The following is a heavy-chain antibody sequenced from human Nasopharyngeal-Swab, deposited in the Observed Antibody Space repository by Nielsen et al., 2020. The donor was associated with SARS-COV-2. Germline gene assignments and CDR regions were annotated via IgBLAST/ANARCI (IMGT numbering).Heavy chain of an antibody. D-gene: IGHD2-21*01. CDR1: GGSISSYY. J-gene: IGHJ4*02. CDR3: AREFGDTFDY. V-gene: IGHV4-59*01. CDR2: LYPSGST. Sequence: SETLSLTCTVSGGSISSYYWSWIRQPPGKGLEWIGYLYPSGSTNYNTSLKSRVTISVDTSKNQFSLKLSSVTAADTAVYYCAREFGDTFDYWGQGTLVTVSS.